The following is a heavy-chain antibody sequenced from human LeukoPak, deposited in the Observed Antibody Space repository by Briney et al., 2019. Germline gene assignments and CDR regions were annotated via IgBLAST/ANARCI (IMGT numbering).Heavy chain of an antibody. CDR2: ISSSGSTI. CDR1: GFTFSGYA. Sequence: GGSLRLSCEASGFTFSGYAVSWVRQAPGKGLEWVAYISSSGSTIYYADSVKGRFTISRDNAKKSLYLQMNSPRAEDTAVYYCASYLTSIPSGMDVWGQGTTVTVSS. D-gene: IGHD2/OR15-2a*01. V-gene: IGHV3-48*03. J-gene: IGHJ6*02. CDR3: ASYLTSIPSGMDV.